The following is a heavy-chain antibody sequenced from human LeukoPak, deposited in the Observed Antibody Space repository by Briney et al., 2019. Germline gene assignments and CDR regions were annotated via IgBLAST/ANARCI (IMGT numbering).Heavy chain of an antibody. D-gene: IGHD5-24*01. CDR3: AKLVVERWLQFGYFDY. CDR1: GFTFSSYW. J-gene: IGHJ4*02. Sequence: GGSLRLSCAASGFTFSSYWMSWVRQAPGKGLEWVSAISGSGGSTYYADSVKGRFTISRDNSKNTLYLQMNSLRAEDTAVYYCAKLVVERWLQFGYFDYWGQGTLVTVSS. CDR2: ISGSGGST. V-gene: IGHV3-23*01.